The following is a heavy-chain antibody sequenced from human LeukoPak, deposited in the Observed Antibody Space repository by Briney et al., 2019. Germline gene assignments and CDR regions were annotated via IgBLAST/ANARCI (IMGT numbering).Heavy chain of an antibody. V-gene: IGHV4-59*01. CDR2: IYYSGST. CDR1: GGSISSYY. Sequence: SETLSLTCTVSGGSISSYYWSWIRQPPGKGLEWIGDIYYSGSTNYNPSLKSRVTISVDTSKNQFSLKLSSVTAADTAVYYCATWSGYYQRLDYWGQGTLVTVSS. D-gene: IGHD3-3*01. J-gene: IGHJ4*02. CDR3: ATWSGYYQRLDY.